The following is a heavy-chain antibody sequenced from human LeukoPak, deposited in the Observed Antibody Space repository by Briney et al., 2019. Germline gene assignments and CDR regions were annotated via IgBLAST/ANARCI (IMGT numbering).Heavy chain of an antibody. CDR2: ISPFNGNT. V-gene: IGHV1-18*04. CDR3: ARELYSDSNGYCFDL. Sequence: ASVKVSCKASGYTFTGYYMHWLRQAPGQGLEWMAWISPFNGNTQSGPNFQGRVTLTADTSTNTAYMELRNLRSDDTAIYYCARELYSDSNGYCFDLWGQGTLVTVSS. D-gene: IGHD3-22*01. CDR1: GYTFTGYY. J-gene: IGHJ4*02.